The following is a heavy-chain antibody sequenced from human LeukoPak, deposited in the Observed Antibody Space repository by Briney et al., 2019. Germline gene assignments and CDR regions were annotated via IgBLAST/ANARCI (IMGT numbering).Heavy chain of an antibody. V-gene: IGHV3-21*01. CDR2: ISSSSTYI. D-gene: IGHD3-22*01. Sequence: KSGGSLRLSCAASGFIFSSYNINWVRQAPGKGLEWVSSISSSSTYIYYADSVKGRFTISRDNAKNSVYLQMISLRVEDTALYYCARALSMIVVVSSSLVYWGQGTLVTVSS. CDR3: ARALSMIVVVSSSLVY. CDR1: GFIFSSYN. J-gene: IGHJ4*02.